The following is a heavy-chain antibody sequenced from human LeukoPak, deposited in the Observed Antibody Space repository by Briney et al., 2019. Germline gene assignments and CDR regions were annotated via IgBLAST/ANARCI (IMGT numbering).Heavy chain of an antibody. D-gene: IGHD2-2*01. J-gene: IGHJ6*03. CDR2: IHHSGRT. V-gene: IGHV4-59*08. CDR3: ARQICTSSSCVNMDV. Sequence: KPSETLSLTCTVSGGSINTDFWSWIRQPPGKGLEWIGYIHHSGRTSHNPSLRGRVTISLDTSENQFSLRLSSVTAADTAVYYCARQICTSSSCVNMDVWVKGTTVTVSS. CDR1: GGSINTDF.